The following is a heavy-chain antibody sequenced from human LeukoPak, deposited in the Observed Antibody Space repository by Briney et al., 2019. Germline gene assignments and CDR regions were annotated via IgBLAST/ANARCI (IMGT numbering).Heavy chain of an antibody. CDR2: ISYDGSNK. D-gene: IGHD2-2*01. J-gene: IGHJ6*02. V-gene: IGHV3-30*04. Sequence: GGSLRLSCAASGFTFSSYAMRWVRQAPGKGREWVAVISYDGSNKYYADSVKGRFTISRDNSKNTLYLQMNSLRAEDTAVYYCARGEVPASPPLYYGMDVWGQGTTVTVSS. CDR3: ARGEVPASPPLYYGMDV. CDR1: GFTFSSYA.